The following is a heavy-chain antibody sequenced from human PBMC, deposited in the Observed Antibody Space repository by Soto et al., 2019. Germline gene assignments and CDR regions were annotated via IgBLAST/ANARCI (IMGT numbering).Heavy chain of an antibody. D-gene: IGHD2-15*01. Sequence: ASVKVSCKVSGYTLTELSMHWVRQAPGKGLEWMGGFDPEDGETIYAQKFQGRVTMTEDTSTDTAYMELSSLRSEDTAVYYCATIGYCSGGSCYFSWFDPWCQGTLVTVSS. CDR1: GYTLTELS. J-gene: IGHJ5*02. CDR2: FDPEDGET. CDR3: ATIGYCSGGSCYFSWFDP. V-gene: IGHV1-24*01.